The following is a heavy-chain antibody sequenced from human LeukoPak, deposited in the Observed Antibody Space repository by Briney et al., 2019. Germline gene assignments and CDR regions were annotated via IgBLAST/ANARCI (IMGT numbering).Heavy chain of an antibody. D-gene: IGHD3/OR15-3a*01. CDR1: GFTFSSYA. CDR2: ITYDGSNK. CDR3: ARDSGFSGTQRGEY. Sequence: GGSLRLSCAASGFTFSSYAMHWVRQAPGKGLEWVAVITYDGSNKYYADSVKGRFTISRDNSRNTQYLQMNSLRAEDTAVYYCARDSGFSGTQRGEYWGQGTLVTVSS. J-gene: IGHJ4*02. V-gene: IGHV3-30*04.